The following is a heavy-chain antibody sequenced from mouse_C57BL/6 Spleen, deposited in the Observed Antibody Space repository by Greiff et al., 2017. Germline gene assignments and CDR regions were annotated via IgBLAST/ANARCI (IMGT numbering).Heavy chain of an antibody. CDR1: GYAFSSSW. CDR2: IYPGDGDT. V-gene: IGHV1-82*01. CDR3: AGLRQGNYFDY. J-gene: IGHJ2*01. D-gene: IGHD2-12*01. Sequence: VKLMESGPELVKPGASVKISCKASGYAFSSSWMNWVKQRPGKGLEWIGRIYPGDGDTNYNGKFKGKATLTADKSSSTAYMQLSSLTSEDSAVYFCAGLRQGNYFDYWGQGTTLTVSS.